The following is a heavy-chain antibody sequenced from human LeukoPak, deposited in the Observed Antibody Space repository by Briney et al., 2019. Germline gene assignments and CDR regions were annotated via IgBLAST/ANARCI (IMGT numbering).Heavy chain of an antibody. CDR3: ARDQNFHGSGGYYGIDC. CDR1: GYTFTGYY. V-gene: IGHV1-2*02. D-gene: IGHD3-22*01. Sequence: ASVKVSCTASGYTFTGYYIHWVRQAPGQRLEWIGWINPNNGGTNYAQPFQDRVPMTRDTSISTAYMELSRLTSDDTAVYYCARDQNFHGSGGYYGIDCWGQGTLVTVSS. J-gene: IGHJ4*02. CDR2: INPNNGGT.